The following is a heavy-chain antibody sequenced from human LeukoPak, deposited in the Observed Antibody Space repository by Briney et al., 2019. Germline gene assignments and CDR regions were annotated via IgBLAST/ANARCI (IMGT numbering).Heavy chain of an antibody. CDR2: INHSGST. J-gene: IGHJ6*03. V-gene: IGHV4-34*01. CDR1: GGSFSGYY. CDR3: ASTVTMILPDYYYYYMDV. Sequence: SETLSLTCAVYGGSFSGYYWSWIRQPPGKGLEWIGEINHSGSTNYNPSLKSRVTMSVDTSKNQFSLKLSSVTAADTAVYYCASTVTMILPDYYYYYMDVWGKGTTVTVSS. D-gene: IGHD4-17*01.